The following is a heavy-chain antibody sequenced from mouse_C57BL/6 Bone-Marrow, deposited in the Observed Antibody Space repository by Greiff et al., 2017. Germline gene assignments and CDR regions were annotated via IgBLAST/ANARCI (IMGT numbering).Heavy chain of an antibody. Sequence: EVQLQQSGAELVKPGASVKLSCTASGFNIQDYYMHWVKQRTEPGLEWIGRIDPADGETKYAPKFQGKASITADPSSITAYLQLSSLTSEGTAVDYCAGSGTTIVASFPHWYFDVWGTGTTVTVSS. CDR2: IDPADGET. CDR3: AGSGTTIVASFPHWYFDV. V-gene: IGHV14-2*01. CDR1: GFNIQDYY. J-gene: IGHJ1*03. D-gene: IGHD1-1*01.